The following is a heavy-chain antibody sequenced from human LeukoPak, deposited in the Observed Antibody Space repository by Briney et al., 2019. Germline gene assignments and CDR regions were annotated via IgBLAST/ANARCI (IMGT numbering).Heavy chain of an antibody. CDR3: ATGSNNWNDIRDPFDY. J-gene: IGHJ4*02. CDR2: IKQDGSEK. D-gene: IGHD1-1*01. V-gene: IGHV3-7*01. CDR1: GFTFSTYW. Sequence: GGSLRLSCAASGFTFSTYWMNWVRQAPGKGLEWVANIKQDGSEKYYVDSVKGRFTISRDNAKNSLYLQMNSLRAEDTAVYYCATGSNNWNDIRDPFDYWGQGTLVTVSS.